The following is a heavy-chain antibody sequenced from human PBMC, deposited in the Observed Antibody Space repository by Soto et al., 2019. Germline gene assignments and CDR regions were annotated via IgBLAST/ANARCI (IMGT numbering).Heavy chain of an antibody. CDR1: GFTFSYAW. D-gene: IGHD3-16*01. CDR2: IKSKTDGGTT. V-gene: IGHV3-15*07. J-gene: IGHJ4*02. CDR3: ATGGGDLLY. Sequence: ESGGDLAKPGGSLRLSCAVSGFTFSYAWMNWVRQAPGKGLEWVGRIKSKTDGGTTDYAAPVKGRFTISRDDSRNMVFLQMNSLGTEDTAVYYCATGGGDLLYWGQGTRVTVSS.